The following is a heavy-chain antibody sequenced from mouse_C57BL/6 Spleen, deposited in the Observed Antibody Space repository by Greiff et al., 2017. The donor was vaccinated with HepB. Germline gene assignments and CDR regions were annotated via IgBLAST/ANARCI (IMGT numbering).Heavy chain of an antibody. CDR1: GFTFSDYG. CDR3: ARRKDFAWGYLDV. V-gene: IGHV5-17*01. CDR2: ISSGSSTN. Sequence: EVQLVESGGGLVKPGGSLKLSCAASGFTFSDYGMHWVRQAPEKGLEWVAYISSGSSTNYYADTVKGRFTISRDNAKNTLFLQMTSLRSEETAMYDWARRKDFAWGYLDVWGTGTTVTVSS. J-gene: IGHJ1*03.